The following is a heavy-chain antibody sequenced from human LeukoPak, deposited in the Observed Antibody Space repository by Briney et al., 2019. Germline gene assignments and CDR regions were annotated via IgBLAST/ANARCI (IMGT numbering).Heavy chain of an antibody. CDR3: AREIFGSGSYPDS. D-gene: IGHD3-10*01. CDR2: IWHDGSHK. J-gene: IGHJ4*02. Sequence: GGSLRLSCAASGFAFNTYAMHWVRQAPGQGLEWVALIWHDGSHKFYSNSVRGQFTISRDNSKNTVSLQMNNLRPEDTAVYYCAREIFGSGSYPDSWGQGTLVTVSS. CDR1: GFAFNTYA. V-gene: IGHV3-33*01.